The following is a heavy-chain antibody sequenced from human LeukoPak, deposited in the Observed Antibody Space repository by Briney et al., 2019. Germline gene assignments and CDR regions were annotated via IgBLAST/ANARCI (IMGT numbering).Heavy chain of an antibody. Sequence: PSETPSLTCTVSGGSISSYYWSWVRQPPGKGLEWIGYIYYSGSTNYNPSLKSRVTISLDTSKNQFSLNLSSVTAADTAVYYCARLNWVPGSTWPKIDSWGQGTLVTVSS. CDR1: GGSISSYY. CDR2: IYYSGST. J-gene: IGHJ4*02. D-gene: IGHD6-13*01. V-gene: IGHV4-59*08. CDR3: ARLNWVPGSTWPKIDS.